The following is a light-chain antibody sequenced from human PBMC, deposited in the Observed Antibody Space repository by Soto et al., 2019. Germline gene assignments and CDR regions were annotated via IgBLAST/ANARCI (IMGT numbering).Light chain of an antibody. CDR1: QSIRTN. J-gene: IGKJ4*01. CDR3: QHYKTWPLS. CDR2: GAS. Sequence: EIVLTQSPATLSVSAGGTVTLSCRASQSIRTNVAWYQQIPGQAPRLLVYGASTRATGVPARFSGSGSGIEFTLIISSLQSEDFAVYYCQHYKTWPLSFGGGTKVDIK. V-gene: IGKV3-15*01.